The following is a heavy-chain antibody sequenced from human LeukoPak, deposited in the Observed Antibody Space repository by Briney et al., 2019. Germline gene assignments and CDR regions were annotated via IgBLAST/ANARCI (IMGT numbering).Heavy chain of an antibody. CDR2: IYTSGST. CDR3: ARDRGVVVPAAILSYYYGMDV. Sequence: SETLSLTCTASGGSISSYYWSWVRQPAGKGLEWIGRIYTSGSTNYNPSLKSRVTISVDTSKNQFSLNLSSVTAADTAVYYCARDRGVVVPAAILSYYYGMDVWGQGTTVTVSS. J-gene: IGHJ6*02. V-gene: IGHV4-4*07. D-gene: IGHD2-2*02. CDR1: GGSISSYY.